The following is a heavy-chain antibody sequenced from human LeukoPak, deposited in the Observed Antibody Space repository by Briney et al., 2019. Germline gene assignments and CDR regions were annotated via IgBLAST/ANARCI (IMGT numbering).Heavy chain of an antibody. J-gene: IGHJ4*02. CDR3: ARTRLADY. V-gene: IGHV3-7*01. CDR1: GFTFGDYA. Sequence: GGSLRLSCTASGFTFGDYAMSWFRQAPGKGLEWVANIKQDGGEKYYVDSVKGRFTISRDNAKNSLYLQMNSLRAEDTAVYYCARTRLADYWGQGTLVTVSS. CDR2: IKQDGGEK.